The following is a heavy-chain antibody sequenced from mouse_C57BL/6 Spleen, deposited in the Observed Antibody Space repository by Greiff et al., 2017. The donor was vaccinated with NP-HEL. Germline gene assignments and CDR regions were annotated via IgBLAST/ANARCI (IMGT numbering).Heavy chain of an antibody. V-gene: IGHV1-64*01. CDR3: ARDSNYWYFDV. Sequence: QVQLQQPGAELVKPGASVKLSCKASGYTFTSYWMHWVKQRPGQGLEWIGMIHPNSGSTNYNAKFKSKATLTVDKSSSTAYMQLSSLTSEDSAVYYCARDSNYWYFDVWGTGTTVTVSS. D-gene: IGHD2-5*01. CDR1: GYTFTSYW. J-gene: IGHJ1*03. CDR2: IHPNSGST.